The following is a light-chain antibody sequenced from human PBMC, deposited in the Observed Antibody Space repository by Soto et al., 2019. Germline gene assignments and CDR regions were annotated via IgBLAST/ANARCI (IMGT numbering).Light chain of an antibody. CDR2: GAF. CDR3: QQYKNWPPLT. Sequence: EIVMAQSPATLSVSPGARATLSCRASQSVSYNLAWYQQKPGQGPRLLIYGAFTRATGIPARFSGSGSGTEFTLTISRLQSEDFAVYYCQQYKNWPPLTFGGGTKVEIK. CDR1: QSVSYN. V-gene: IGKV3-15*01. J-gene: IGKJ4*01.